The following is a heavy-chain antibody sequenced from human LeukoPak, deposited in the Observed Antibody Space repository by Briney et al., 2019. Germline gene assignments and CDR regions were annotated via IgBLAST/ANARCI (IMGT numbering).Heavy chain of an antibody. V-gene: IGHV3-23*01. CDR1: GFTFSSYA. J-gene: IGHJ4*02. CDR2: ISGSGGST. CDR3: ARGPYDFWSTYLYY. D-gene: IGHD3-3*01. Sequence: PEGSLRLSCAASGFTFSSYAMSWVRQAPGKGLEWVSAISGSGGSTYYADSVKGRFTISRDNSKNTLYLQMNSLRAEDTAVYYCARGPYDFWSTYLYYWGQGTLVTVSS.